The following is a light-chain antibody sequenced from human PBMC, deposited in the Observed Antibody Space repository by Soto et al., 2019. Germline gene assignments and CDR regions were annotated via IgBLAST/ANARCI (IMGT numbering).Light chain of an antibody. CDR3: QSYESTLSGAG. V-gene: IGLV1-40*01. Sequence: QSVLTQPPSVSGAPGQRVTISCTGSSSNIGAGYDVHWYQQLPGTAPKLLIYGNSNRPSGVPDRFSGSKSGTSASLAITGLQAEDEADYYCQSYESTLSGAGFGGGTKLNVL. CDR1: SSNIGAGYD. J-gene: IGLJ3*02. CDR2: GNS.